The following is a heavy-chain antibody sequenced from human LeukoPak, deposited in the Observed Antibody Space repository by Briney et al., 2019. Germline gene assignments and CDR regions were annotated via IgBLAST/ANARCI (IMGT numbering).Heavy chain of an antibody. V-gene: IGHV1-69*13. CDR3: ARLDEYSSSSRYYGMDV. Sequence: AASVKVSCRASGYTFTSYDINWVRQAPGQGLEWMGGIIPIFGTANYAQKFQGRVTITADESTSTAYMELSSLRSEDTAVYYCARLDEYSSSSRYYGMDVWGQGTTVTVSS. CDR2: IIPIFGTA. D-gene: IGHD6-6*01. CDR1: GYTFTSYD. J-gene: IGHJ6*02.